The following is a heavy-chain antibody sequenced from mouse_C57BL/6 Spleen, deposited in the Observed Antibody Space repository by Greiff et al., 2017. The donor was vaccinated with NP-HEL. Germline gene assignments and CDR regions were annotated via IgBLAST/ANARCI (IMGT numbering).Heavy chain of an antibody. CDR3: ARNRYGSSPRYFDY. Sequence: QVQLQQSGPGLVQPSQSLSITCTVSGFSFTSYGVHWVRQAPGKGLEWLGVIWSGGSTDYNAAFISRLSISKDNSTSQVFFKMNTLQAYDTAIYDCARNRYGSSPRYFDYWGQGTTLTVAS. CDR2: IWSGGST. D-gene: IGHD1-1*01. J-gene: IGHJ2*01. V-gene: IGHV2-2*01. CDR1: GFSFTSYG.